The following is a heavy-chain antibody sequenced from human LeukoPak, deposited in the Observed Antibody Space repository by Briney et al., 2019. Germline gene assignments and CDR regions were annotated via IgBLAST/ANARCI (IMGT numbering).Heavy chain of an antibody. D-gene: IGHD3-16*01. Sequence: PSGTLSLTCAVSGGSISTAHWWNWVRQSPGKGLEWIGEIYHRGNSNYNPSLKSRVSISVDTSKNQFSLKVTSLTAADTAGYYCARAFHPPDFAFGRAPYYFDLWGQGTLVTVSS. J-gene: IGHJ4*01. V-gene: IGHV4-4*02. CDR1: GGSISTAHW. CDR2: IYHRGNS. CDR3: ARAFHPPDFAFGRAPYYFDL.